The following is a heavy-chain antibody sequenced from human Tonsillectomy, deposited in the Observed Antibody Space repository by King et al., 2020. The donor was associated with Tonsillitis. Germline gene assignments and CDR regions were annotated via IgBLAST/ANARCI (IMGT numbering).Heavy chain of an antibody. CDR1: GFTFSSYG. V-gene: IGHV3-30*02. D-gene: IGHD3-10*01. CDR2: IRYDGSNK. CDR3: ANLAESWDFGELLGDYYYSYGMDV. J-gene: IGHJ6*02. Sequence: VQLVESGGGVVQPGGSLRLSCAASGFTFSSYGMHWVRQAPGKGLEWVAFIRYDGSNKYYADSVKGRFTISRDNSKNTLYLQMNSLRAEDTAVYYCANLAESWDFGELLGDYYYSYGMDVWGQGTTVTVSS.